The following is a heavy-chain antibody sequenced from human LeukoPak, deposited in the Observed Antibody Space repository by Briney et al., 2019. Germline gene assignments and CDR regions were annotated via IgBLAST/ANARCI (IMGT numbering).Heavy chain of an antibody. D-gene: IGHD3-3*01. CDR2: ISGSGGST. CDR1: GFTFSSYA. Sequence: GGSLRLSCAASGFTFSSYAMSWVRQAPGKGLEWVSAISGSGGSTYYADSVKGRFTISRDNSKNTLYLQMNSLRAEDTAVYYCAKGLTIFGVVITPDAFDIWGQGTMVTVSS. J-gene: IGHJ3*02. CDR3: AKGLTIFGVVITPDAFDI. V-gene: IGHV3-23*01.